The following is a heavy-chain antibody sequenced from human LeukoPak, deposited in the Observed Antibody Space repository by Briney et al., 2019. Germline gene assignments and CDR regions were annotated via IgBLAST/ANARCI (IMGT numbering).Heavy chain of an antibody. CDR1: GFTFSSYW. CDR3: ALNGSPFDY. D-gene: IGHD3-10*01. CDR2: IKQDGSEK. V-gene: IGHV3-7*03. J-gene: IGHJ4*02. Sequence: PGGSLRLSCAASGFTFSSYWMSWVRQAPGKGLEWVANIKQDGSEKYYVDSVEGRFTIPRDNAKKSLYLQMNSLRADDTAVYYCALNGSPFDYWGQGTLVTVSS.